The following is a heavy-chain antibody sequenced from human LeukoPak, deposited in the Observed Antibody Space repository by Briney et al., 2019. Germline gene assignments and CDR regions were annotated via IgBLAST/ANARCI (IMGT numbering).Heavy chain of an antibody. D-gene: IGHD7-27*01. CDR1: GFTFDAFG. Sequence: GGSLRLSCAASGFTFDAFGMTWVRQAPGKGLEWVSAIRGDAGSTGYADSVKGRFAISRDNAKNSLYLQMNSLRVEDTALYYCARVWAWGSGNYFDNWGQGTLVTVSS. J-gene: IGHJ4*02. V-gene: IGHV3-20*04. CDR2: IRGDAGST. CDR3: ARVWAWGSGNYFDN.